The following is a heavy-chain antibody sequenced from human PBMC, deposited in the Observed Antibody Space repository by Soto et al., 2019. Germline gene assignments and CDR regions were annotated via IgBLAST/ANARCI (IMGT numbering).Heavy chain of an antibody. CDR1: GFTFSDHY. J-gene: IGHJ4*02. CDR3: ARMMAVAGYFDY. CDR2: TRNKANSYTT. D-gene: IGHD6-19*01. V-gene: IGHV3-72*01. Sequence: GGSLRLSCAASGFTFSDHYMDWVRQAPGKGLEWVGRTRNKANSYTTEYAASVKGRFTISRDDSKNSLYLQMNSLKTEDTAVYNCARMMAVAGYFDYWGQGTLVTVSS.